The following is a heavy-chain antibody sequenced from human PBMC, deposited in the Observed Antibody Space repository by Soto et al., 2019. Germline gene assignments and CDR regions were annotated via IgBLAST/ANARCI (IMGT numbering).Heavy chain of an antibody. V-gene: IGHV3-23*01. CDR3: AKRRGIVVVSYFDY. CDR1: GFTFSSYA. Sequence: GGSLRLSCAASGFTFSSYAMSWVRQAPGKGLERVSAISGSGGSTYYADSVKGRFTISRDNSKNTLYLQMNSLRAEDTAVYYCAKRRGIVVVSYFDYWXQGTLVTVSS. CDR2: ISGSGGST. J-gene: IGHJ4*02. D-gene: IGHD3-22*01.